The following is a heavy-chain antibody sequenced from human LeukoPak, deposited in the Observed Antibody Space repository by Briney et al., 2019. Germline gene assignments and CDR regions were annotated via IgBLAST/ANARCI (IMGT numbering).Heavy chain of an antibody. J-gene: IGHJ3*02. Sequence: PSQTLSLTCTVSGGSISSGTYYWSWIRQPAGKGLELVGRIHTSGSTYYNPSLKSRVTISVDTSKNQFSLKLNSVTAADTAVYYCARRGRVEYSSSSYAFDIWGQGTMVTVSS. V-gene: IGHV4-61*02. CDR3: ARRGRVEYSSSSYAFDI. CDR1: GGSISSGTYY. D-gene: IGHD6-6*01. CDR2: IHTSGST.